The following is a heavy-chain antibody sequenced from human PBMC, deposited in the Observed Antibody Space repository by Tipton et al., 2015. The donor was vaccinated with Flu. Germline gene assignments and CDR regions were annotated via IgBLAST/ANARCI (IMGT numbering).Heavy chain of an antibody. J-gene: IGHJ3*02. CDR3: ASPTRNGYGDDGASDI. CDR2: IIPIFGTA. Sequence: QLVQSGAEVKKPGSSVKVSCKASGGTFSSYAISWVRQAPGQGLEWMGGIIPIFGTANYAQKFQGRVTITADESTSTAYMELSSLRPEDTAVYYCASPTRNGYGDDGASDIWGQGTMVTVSS. CDR1: GGTFSSYA. D-gene: IGHD4-17*01. V-gene: IGHV1-69*01.